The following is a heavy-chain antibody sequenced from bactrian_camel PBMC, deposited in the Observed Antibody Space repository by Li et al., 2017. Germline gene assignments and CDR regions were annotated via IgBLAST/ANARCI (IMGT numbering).Heavy chain of an antibody. J-gene: IGHJ4*01. D-gene: IGHD5*01. V-gene: IGHV3S26*01. Sequence: HVQLVESGGGSVQAGESLRLSCAGSGYSFSRYWAWFRQAPGKEREGVATIDNNGMTRYADSVKVRFTISKDNAKNTLYLQMNNLKPDDTAMYICASRGDRYGEYVHWGHGTQVTVS. CDR2: IDNNGMT. CDR1: GYSFSRYW. CDR3: ASRGDRYGEYVH.